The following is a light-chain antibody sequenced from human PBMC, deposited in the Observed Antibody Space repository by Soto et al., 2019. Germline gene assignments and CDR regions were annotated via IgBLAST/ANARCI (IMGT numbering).Light chain of an antibody. V-gene: IGLV2-14*01. CDR3: SSYTSYTLI. CDR2: DVS. CDR1: SSDVGAYNY. Sequence: QSVLTQPASVSGSPGQSITISCTGTSSDVGAYNYVSWYQQHPGKAPKLMIYDVSNRPSGVSNRFSGSKSGNTASLTISGLQAEDEADYYCSSYTSYTLIFGGGTQLTVL. J-gene: IGLJ2*01.